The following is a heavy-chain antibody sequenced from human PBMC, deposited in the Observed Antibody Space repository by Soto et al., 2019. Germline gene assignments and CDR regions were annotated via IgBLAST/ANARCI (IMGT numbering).Heavy chain of an antibody. CDR1: GGSISSGGYY. V-gene: IGHV4-31*03. J-gene: IGHJ6*02. Sequence: SETLSLTCTVSGGSISSGGYYWSWIRQHPGEGLEWIGFIYYSGRTYYNPSLKSRVTISVDTSKNHFSLKLSSVTAADTAVYYCARSRFTMVTTVVRDYYGMDVWGQGTTVTAP. D-gene: IGHD3-10*01. CDR3: ARSRFTMVTTVVRDYYGMDV. CDR2: IYYSGRT.